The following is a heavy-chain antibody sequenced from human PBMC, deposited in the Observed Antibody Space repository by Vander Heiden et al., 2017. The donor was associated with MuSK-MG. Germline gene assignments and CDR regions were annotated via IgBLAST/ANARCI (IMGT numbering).Heavy chain of an antibody. V-gene: IGHV7-4-1*02. CDR1: GYTFTSYA. Sequence: QVQLVQSGSELKKPGASVKVSCKASGYTFTSYAMNWVRQAPGQGLEWMGWINTNTGHPTYAQGLTGRLVFALDTSVSTAYLQISSLKAEDTAVDYCGRVATGATATSDYWGQGTLGNVA. CDR3: GRVATGATATSDY. D-gene: IGHD1-26*01. CDR2: INTNTGHP. J-gene: IGHJ4*02.